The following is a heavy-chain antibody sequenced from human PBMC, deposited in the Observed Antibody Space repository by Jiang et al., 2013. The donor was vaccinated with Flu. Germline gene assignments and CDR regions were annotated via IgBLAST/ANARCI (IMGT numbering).Heavy chain of an antibody. CDR1: GYTFTSYA. Sequence: SGAEVKKPGASVKVSCKASGYTFTSYAMHWVRQAPGQRLEWMGWINAGNGNTKYSQKFQGRVTITRDTSASTAYMELSSLRSEDTAVYYCARSGIAAADPFDYWGQGTLVTVSS. CDR2: INAGNGNT. D-gene: IGHD6-13*01. J-gene: IGHJ4*02. V-gene: IGHV1-3*01. CDR3: ARSGIAAADPFDY.